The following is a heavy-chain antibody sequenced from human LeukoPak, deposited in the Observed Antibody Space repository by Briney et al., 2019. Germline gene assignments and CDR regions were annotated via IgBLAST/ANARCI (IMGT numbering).Heavy chain of an antibody. Sequence: GGSLRLSCAASGFTFSNYWMHWVRQAPGKGLVWVSRINSDGSSTTYADSVKGRFTISRDNSKNTLYLQMNSLRAEDTAVYYCAKVVSSWNVDYWGQGTLVTVSS. V-gene: IGHV3-74*01. CDR2: INSDGSST. D-gene: IGHD6-13*01. J-gene: IGHJ4*02. CDR3: AKVVSSWNVDY. CDR1: GFTFSNYW.